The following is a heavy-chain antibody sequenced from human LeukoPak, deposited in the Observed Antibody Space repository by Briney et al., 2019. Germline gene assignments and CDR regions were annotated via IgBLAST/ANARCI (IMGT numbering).Heavy chain of an antibody. V-gene: IGHV1-69*13. J-gene: IGHJ4*02. Sequence: SVKVSRKASGGTFSSYAISWVRQAPGQGLEWMGGIIPIFGTANYAQKFQGRVTITADESTSTAYMELSSLRSEDTAVYYCARERRESITIFGVVNHPFDYWGQGTLVTVSS. CDR3: ARERRESITIFGVVNHPFDY. CDR1: GGTFSSYA. D-gene: IGHD3-3*01. CDR2: IIPIFGTA.